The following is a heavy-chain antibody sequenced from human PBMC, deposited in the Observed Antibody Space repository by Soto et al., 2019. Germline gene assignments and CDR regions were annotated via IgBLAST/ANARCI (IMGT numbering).Heavy chain of an antibody. CDR1: GGSFTSNNW. CDR2: IYRTGST. J-gene: IGHJ4*02. V-gene: IGHV4-4*02. CDR3: ASRDPGTSVDY. D-gene: IGHD1-7*01. Sequence: SETLSLTCAVSGGSFTSNNWWTWIRQPPGQGLEWIGEIYRTGSTNYNPSLKSRVTISLDKSENQFSLKVTSLTAADTAVYYCASRDPGTSVDYWGQGTLVTVSS.